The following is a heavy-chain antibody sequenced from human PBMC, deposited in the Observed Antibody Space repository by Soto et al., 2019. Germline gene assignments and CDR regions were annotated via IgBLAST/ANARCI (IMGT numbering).Heavy chain of an antibody. Sequence: ASVKVSCQASGYTFTSYDINWVRQATGQGLEWMGWMNPNSGNTGYAQKFQGRVTMTRNTSISTAYMELSSLRSEDTAVYYCARTPPRGYRRGYYYYMDVWGKGTTVTVSS. V-gene: IGHV1-8*01. CDR2: MNPNSGNT. D-gene: IGHD3-22*01. J-gene: IGHJ6*03. CDR3: ARTPPRGYRRGYYYYMDV. CDR1: GYTFTSYD.